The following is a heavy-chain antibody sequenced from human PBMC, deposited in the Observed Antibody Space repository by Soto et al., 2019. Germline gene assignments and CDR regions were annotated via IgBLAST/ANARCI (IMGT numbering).Heavy chain of an antibody. D-gene: IGHD2-15*01. J-gene: IGHJ5*02. V-gene: IGHV1-3*01. CDR2: INPDNGNT. CDR1: GYTFTRYT. Sequence: QVQLVQSGAEVKKPGASVKISCKASGYTFTRYTMNWVRQAPGQRLAWMGWINPDNGNTKSSQKFQDRVIITRDTAASTAYMDLSSLRSEGTAVHYCARGIATGQLDPWGQGTVVTVSS. CDR3: ARGIATGQLDP.